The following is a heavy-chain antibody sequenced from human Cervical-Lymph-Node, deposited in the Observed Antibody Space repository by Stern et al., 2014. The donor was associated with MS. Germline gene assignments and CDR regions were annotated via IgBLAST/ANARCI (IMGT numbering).Heavy chain of an antibody. CDR3: ARDPFVSILGTGFYGMDV. J-gene: IGHJ6*02. D-gene: IGHD3-10*01. CDR1: GYIFTSYF. V-gene: IGHV1-46*01. CDR2: INPSGGRT. Sequence: QVQLVQSGAEVKKPGASVKVSCKASGYIFTSYFIHWVRQAPGQGLEWMGVINPSGGRTSYTQKFQGRVTVTRDTSTSTVYMELSRLRSDDTAVYFCARDPFVSILGTGFYGMDVWGQGTAVTVSS.